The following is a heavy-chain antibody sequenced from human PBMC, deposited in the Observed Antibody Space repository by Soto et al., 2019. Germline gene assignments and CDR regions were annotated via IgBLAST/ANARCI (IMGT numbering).Heavy chain of an antibody. D-gene: IGHD3-10*01. Sequence: PGGSLRLSCAASGFTFSSYSMSWVRQAPGKGLEWVSGFRSGGDDGTTYYADSVKGRFTISGDNSKNTLFLQTNSLRAEDTAIYYCAKKVNSGPGSQYFDYWGQGTLVTVSS. J-gene: IGHJ4*02. CDR3: AKKVNSGPGSQYFDY. CDR2: FRSGGDDGTT. V-gene: IGHV3-23*01. CDR1: GFTFSSYS.